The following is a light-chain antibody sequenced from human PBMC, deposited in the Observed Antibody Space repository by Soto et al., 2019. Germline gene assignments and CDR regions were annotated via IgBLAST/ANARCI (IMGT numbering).Light chain of an antibody. Sequence: DIQMTQSPSTLSASVGDRVTITCRASQSISSWLAWYQQKPGKAPKLLIYDASSLESGVPSRFSGSGSGTEFTLTISSLQPEDFGTYYCQQFKSYPITFGQGTRLEIK. J-gene: IGKJ5*01. CDR3: QQFKSYPIT. CDR1: QSISSW. CDR2: DAS. V-gene: IGKV1-5*01.